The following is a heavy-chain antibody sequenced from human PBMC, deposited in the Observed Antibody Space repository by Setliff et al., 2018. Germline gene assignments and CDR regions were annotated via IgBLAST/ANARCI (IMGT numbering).Heavy chain of an antibody. CDR3: ARSFSRREKFLLDY. CDR1: GGSFSGYY. Sequence: PSETLSLTCAVYGGSFSGYYWSWIRQPPGKGLEWIGYIYSSGSTYYNPSLKSRVSISVDTSKNQFSLKLSSVTAADTAVYYCARSFSRREKFLLDYWGQGALVTVSS. J-gene: IGHJ4*02. CDR2: IYSSGST. V-gene: IGHV4-4*09.